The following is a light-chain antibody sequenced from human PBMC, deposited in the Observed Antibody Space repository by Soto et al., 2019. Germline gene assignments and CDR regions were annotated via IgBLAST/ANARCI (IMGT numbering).Light chain of an antibody. J-gene: IGKJ2*01. V-gene: IGKV3-15*01. CDR1: QSVSSN. CDR3: QQYNNWPPAYT. Sequence: EIVMTQSPATLSVSPGERATLSCRASQSVSSNLAWSQQKPGQAPRRLIYGASTRATGIPARFSGSGSGTEFTLTISSLQSEDFAVYYCQQYNNWPPAYTFGKGTKLEIK. CDR2: GAS.